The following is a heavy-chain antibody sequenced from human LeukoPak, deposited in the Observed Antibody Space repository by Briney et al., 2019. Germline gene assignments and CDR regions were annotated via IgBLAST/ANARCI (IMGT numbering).Heavy chain of an antibody. V-gene: IGHV3-21*01. CDR3: ARDVQELLWSEGDWFDP. CDR2: VSSSSSYI. CDR1: GFTFSSYS. J-gene: IGHJ5*02. D-gene: IGHD3-10*01. Sequence: PGGSLRLSCAASGFTFSSYSMNWVRQAPGKGLEWVSSVSSSSSYIYYADSVKGRFTISRDNAKNSLYLQMNSLRAEDTAVYYCARDVQELLWSEGDWFDPWGQGTLVTVSS.